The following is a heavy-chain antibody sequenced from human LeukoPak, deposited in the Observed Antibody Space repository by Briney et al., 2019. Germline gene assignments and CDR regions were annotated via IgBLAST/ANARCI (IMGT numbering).Heavy chain of an antibody. CDR1: GFTFSTYW. V-gene: IGHV3-74*03. CDR3: ARASTTVPNLLDY. CDR2: INGDGTST. Sequence: QPGGSLRLSCAASGFTFSTYWMRWVRQAPGKGLRWVSRINGDGTSTKYADSGKGRFTISRDNARHTLYLQMNSLRAEDTAVYYCARASTTVPNLLDYWGQGTLVTVSS. D-gene: IGHD4-17*01. J-gene: IGHJ4*02.